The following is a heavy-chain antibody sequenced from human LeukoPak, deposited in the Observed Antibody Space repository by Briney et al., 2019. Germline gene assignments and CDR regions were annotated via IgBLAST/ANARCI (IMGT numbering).Heavy chain of an antibody. CDR3: ARDEWKYYDSSGYSDAFDI. Sequence: SGGSLRLSCAASGFTFSSYAMHWVRQAPGKGLEWVAVISYDGSNKYYADSVEGRFTISRDNAKNSLYLQMNSLRAEDTAVYYCARDEWKYYDSSGYSDAFDIWGQGTMVTVSS. D-gene: IGHD3-22*01. J-gene: IGHJ3*02. CDR1: GFTFSSYA. CDR2: ISYDGSNK. V-gene: IGHV3-30-3*01.